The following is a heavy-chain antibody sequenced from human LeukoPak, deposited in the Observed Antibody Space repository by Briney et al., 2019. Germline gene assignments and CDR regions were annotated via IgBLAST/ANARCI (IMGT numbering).Heavy chain of an antibody. CDR3: ARNNGMDV. Sequence: PGGSLRLSCAASGFTFSNYAMSWVRQAPGKGLEWVSTLSGTGGSTYYADSVKGRFTISRDNSKNTLYLQMNSLRAEDTALYHCARNNGMDVWGQGTTVIVSS. V-gene: IGHV3-23*01. CDR2: LSGTGGST. CDR1: GFTFSNYA. J-gene: IGHJ6*02.